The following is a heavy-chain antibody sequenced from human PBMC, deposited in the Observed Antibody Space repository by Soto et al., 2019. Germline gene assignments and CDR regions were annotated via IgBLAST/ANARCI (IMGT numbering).Heavy chain of an antibody. CDR3: ARKATTSHYYYYYGMDV. D-gene: IGHD4-17*01. J-gene: IGHJ6*02. Sequence: QVQLVQSGAEVKKPGASVKVSCKASGYTFTSYDINWVRQATGQGREWMGWMNPNSGNTGYAQKFQGRVTMTRNTSISTAYMELSSLRSEDTAVYYCARKATTSHYYYYYGMDVWGQGTTVTVSS. CDR2: MNPNSGNT. CDR1: GYTFTSYD. V-gene: IGHV1-8*01.